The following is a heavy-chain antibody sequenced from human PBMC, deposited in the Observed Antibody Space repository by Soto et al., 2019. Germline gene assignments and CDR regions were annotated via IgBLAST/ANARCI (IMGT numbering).Heavy chain of an antibody. Sequence: PGWSLRLPCAASGFTFISYSMSWVRQSPGKGLEWVSSISSSSSYIYYADSVKGRFTISRDNAKNSLYLQMNSLRAEDTAVYYCARDYDFWIYGMDVWGQGTTVTVSS. D-gene: IGHD3-3*01. V-gene: IGHV3-21*01. CDR3: ARDYDFWIYGMDV. J-gene: IGHJ6*02. CDR2: ISSSSSYI. CDR1: GFTFISYS.